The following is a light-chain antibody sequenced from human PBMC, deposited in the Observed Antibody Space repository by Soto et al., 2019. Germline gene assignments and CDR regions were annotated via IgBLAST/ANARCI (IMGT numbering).Light chain of an antibody. Sequence: QSALTQPASVSGSPGQSITISCTGTSSDVGGYNYFSWYQHHPGKAPKLMIYDVSNRPSGISNRFSGSKSGNTASLTISGLQPEDEGDYYCSSYTTSNTRQIVFGTGTKVTVL. CDR3: SSYTTSNTRQIV. J-gene: IGLJ1*01. V-gene: IGLV2-14*03. CDR1: SSDVGGYNY. CDR2: DVS.